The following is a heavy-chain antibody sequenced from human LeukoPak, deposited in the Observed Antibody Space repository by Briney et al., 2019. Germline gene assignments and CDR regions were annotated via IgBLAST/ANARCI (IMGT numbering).Heavy chain of an antibody. CDR1: GGSISSSSYY. D-gene: IGHD3-16*02. J-gene: IGHJ3*02. CDR3: ARVPSYDYVWGSYRLDAFDI. CDR2: IYTSGST. V-gene: IGHV4-61*02. Sequence: SETLSLTCTVSGGSISSSSYYWGWIRQPAGKGLEWIGRIYTSGSTNYNPSLKSRVTISVDTSKNQFSLKLSSVTAADTAVYYWARVPSYDYVWGSYRLDAFDIWGQGTMVTVSS.